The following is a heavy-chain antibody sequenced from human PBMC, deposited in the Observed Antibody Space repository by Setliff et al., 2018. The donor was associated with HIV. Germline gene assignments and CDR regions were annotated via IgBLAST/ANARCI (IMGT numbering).Heavy chain of an antibody. J-gene: IGHJ6*03. CDR3: ARGVAAAGMLMAV. CDR1: GDSITSRPY. V-gene: IGHV4-4*07. CDR2: IYTSGST. Sequence: LSLTCTVSGDSITSRPYWTWVRQPAGKGLEWIGRIYTSGSTNYNPSLKSRVSMSIDTSDNQFSLNVNSVTAADTAVYYCARGVAAAGMLMAVWGKGTTVTVSS. D-gene: IGHD6-13*01.